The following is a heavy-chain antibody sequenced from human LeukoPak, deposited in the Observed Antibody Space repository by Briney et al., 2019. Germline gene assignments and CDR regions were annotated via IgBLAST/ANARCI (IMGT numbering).Heavy chain of an antibody. D-gene: IGHD3-10*02. J-gene: IGHJ6*04. Sequence: GGSLRLSCAASGFTFSRHPMHWVRQAPGKGLEWVSYISSSGSTIYYADSVKGRFTISRDNAKNSLYLQMNSLRAEDTAVYYCAELGITMIGGVWGKGTTVTISS. CDR2: ISSSGSTI. CDR1: GFTFSRHP. CDR3: AELGITMIGGV. V-gene: IGHV3-48*03.